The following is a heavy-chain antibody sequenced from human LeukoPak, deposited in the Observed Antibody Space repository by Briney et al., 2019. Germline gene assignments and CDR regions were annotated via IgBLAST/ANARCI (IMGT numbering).Heavy chain of an antibody. D-gene: IGHD5-24*01. V-gene: IGHV3-23*01. Sequence: PGGSLRLSCAASGFTFSSYAMSWVRQAPGKGLEWVSGISGSGGSTYYADSGEGRFTICRDNSKNMLYLQMNSLRAEDTAVYYCAKGRDGYNADFDYWGQGTLVTVSS. CDR2: ISGSGGST. CDR1: GFTFSSYA. CDR3: AKGRDGYNADFDY. J-gene: IGHJ4*02.